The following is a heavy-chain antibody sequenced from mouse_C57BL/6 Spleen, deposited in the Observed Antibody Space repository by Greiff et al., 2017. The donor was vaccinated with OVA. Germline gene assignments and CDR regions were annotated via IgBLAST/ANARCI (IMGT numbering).Heavy chain of an antibody. CDR2: IWTGGGT. CDR1: GFSLTSYA. Sequence: VHLVESGPGLVAPSQSLSITCTVSGFSLTSYAISWVRQPPGKGLEWLGVIWTGGGTNYNSALKSRLSISKDNSKSQVFLKMNSLQTDDTARYYCARNKFITTVVASYYYAMDYWGQGTSVTVSA. V-gene: IGHV2-9-1*01. D-gene: IGHD1-1*01. J-gene: IGHJ4*01. CDR3: ARNKFITTVVASYYYAMDY.